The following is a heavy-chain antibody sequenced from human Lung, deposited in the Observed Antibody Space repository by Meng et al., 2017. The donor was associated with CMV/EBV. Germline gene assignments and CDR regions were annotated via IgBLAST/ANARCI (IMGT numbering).Heavy chain of an antibody. V-gene: IGHV1-8*01. Sequence: DEAKKAGALVKASGKLSGYTFTSYDINWALQATGQGLEWRGWMNPNSGNTGYAQKFQGRVTMTRNTSISTAYMELSSLRSEDTAVYYCARGYCSGGSCPVFDPWGQGTLVTVSS. CDR1: GYTFTSYD. J-gene: IGHJ5*02. CDR3: ARGYCSGGSCPVFDP. D-gene: IGHD2-15*01. CDR2: MNPNSGNT.